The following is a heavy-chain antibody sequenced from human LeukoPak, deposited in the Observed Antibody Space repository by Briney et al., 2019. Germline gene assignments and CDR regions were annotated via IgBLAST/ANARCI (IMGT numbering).Heavy chain of an antibody. J-gene: IGHJ4*02. CDR2: INHSGST. CDR3: ARGRYDDSSGHHFFDY. V-gene: IGHV4-34*01. D-gene: IGHD3-22*01. CDR1: GGSFSGNY. Sequence: SETLSLTCAVYGGSFSGNYWSWIRQAPGKGLEWIREINHSGSTNYNPSLKSRVSISADTSKNQFSLNLSSVTAADTAVYYCARGRYDDSSGHHFFDYWGQGTLVTVSS.